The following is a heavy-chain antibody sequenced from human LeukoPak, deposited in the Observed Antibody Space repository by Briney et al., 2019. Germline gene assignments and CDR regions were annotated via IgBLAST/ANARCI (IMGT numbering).Heavy chain of an antibody. Sequence: GGSLRLSCAASGFTFSSYWMSWVRRAPGKGLEWVANTKQDGSEKYYVDSVKGRFTISRDNAKNLLYLQMNSLRAEDTAVYYCARGKYDIVATTTRGYFDYWGQGTLVTVSS. J-gene: IGHJ4*02. CDR1: GFTFSSYW. CDR2: TKQDGSEK. V-gene: IGHV3-7*01. D-gene: IGHD5-12*01. CDR3: ARGKYDIVATTTRGYFDY.